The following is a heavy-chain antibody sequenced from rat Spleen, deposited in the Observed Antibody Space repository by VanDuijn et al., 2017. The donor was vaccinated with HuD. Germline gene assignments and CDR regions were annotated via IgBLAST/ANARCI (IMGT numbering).Heavy chain of an antibody. CDR2: TYYDSSKM. CDR1: GFTFNDYY. V-gene: IGHV5-50*01. Sequence: EVQLVESGGGLVQPGRSMRLSCAASGFTFNDYYMAWVRQAPKKGLEWITMTYYDSSKMYYADTVKGRFSISRDNSKNTLYLEMNSLRSEDTAMYYCATNSVYADWGQGVMVTVSS. CDR3: ATNSVYAD. J-gene: IGHJ2*01. D-gene: IGHD4-3*01.